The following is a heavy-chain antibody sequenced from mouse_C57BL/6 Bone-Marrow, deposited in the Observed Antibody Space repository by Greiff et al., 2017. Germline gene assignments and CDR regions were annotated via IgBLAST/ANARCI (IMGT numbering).Heavy chain of an antibody. Sequence: EVQLQQSGAELVRPGSSVKMSCKTSGYTFTSYGINWVKQRPGQGLEWIGYIYLGNGYTEYNAKFKGKATLTSDTSSSTAYMQLSSLTSEDSAIYVCERFRRPCYDARDDWGQGTSVTVSS. CDR1: GYTFTSYG. CDR3: ERFRRPCYDARDD. J-gene: IGHJ4*01. V-gene: IGHV1-58*01. CDR2: IYLGNGYT. D-gene: IGHD1-2*01.